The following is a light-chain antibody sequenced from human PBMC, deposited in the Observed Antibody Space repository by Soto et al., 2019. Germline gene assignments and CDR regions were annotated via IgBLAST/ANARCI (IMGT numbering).Light chain of an antibody. CDR1: SSDVGGYNY. J-gene: IGLJ2*01. Sequence: QSALTQPASVSGSPGQSITISCTGTSSDVGGYNYVSWYQQHPGKAPKLMIYDVSNRPSGVSNRFSGSKSANTASMTISGLQAEDEADYYCSSHTSSSPLHVVFGGGTKLSV. V-gene: IGLV2-14*01. CDR3: SSHTSSSPLHVV. CDR2: DVS.